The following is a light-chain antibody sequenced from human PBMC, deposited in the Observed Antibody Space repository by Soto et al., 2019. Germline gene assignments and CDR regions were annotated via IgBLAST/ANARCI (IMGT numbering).Light chain of an antibody. J-gene: IGLJ1*01. CDR1: SSDVGGYNY. CDR3: GSVAGNNYV. Sequence: QSVLTQPPSASGSPGQSVTLSCAGTSSDVGGYNYVSWYQQHPGKAPKLMIYEVNKRPSGVPDRFSGSKSGNTASLTVSGLQAEDEADYYCGSVAGNNYVFGTGTKLTVL. V-gene: IGLV2-8*01. CDR2: EVN.